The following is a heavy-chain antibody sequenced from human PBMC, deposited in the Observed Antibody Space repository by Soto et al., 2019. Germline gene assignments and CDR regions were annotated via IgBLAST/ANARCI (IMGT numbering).Heavy chain of an antibody. CDR2: IRSKTYGETT. CDR1: GFTFGDHL. CDR3: ARGPVTAPFDY. D-gene: IGHD2-21*02. J-gene: IGHJ4*02. V-gene: IGHV3-49*03. Sequence: GGSLRLSCTTSGFTFGDHLMSWFRQAPGKGLEWVGLIRSKTYGETTDYAASVKGRFSISRDDSNSIAYLQMNSLKSDDTAVYYCARGPVTAPFDYWGQGTLVTVSS.